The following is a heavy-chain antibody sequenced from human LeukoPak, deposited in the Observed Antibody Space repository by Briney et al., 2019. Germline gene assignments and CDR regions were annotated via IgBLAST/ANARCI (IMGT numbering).Heavy chain of an antibody. V-gene: IGHV1-69*13. J-gene: IGHJ4*02. CDR3: ARVKAAGGYWGSDY. CDR2: IIPIFGTA. Sequence: SVKVSCKASGGTFSSYAISWVRQAPGQGLEWMGGIIPIFGTANYAQKFQCRVTITADESTSTAYMELSSLRSEDTAVYYCARVKAAGGYWGSDYWGQGTLVTVSS. D-gene: IGHD2-8*02. CDR1: GGTFSSYA.